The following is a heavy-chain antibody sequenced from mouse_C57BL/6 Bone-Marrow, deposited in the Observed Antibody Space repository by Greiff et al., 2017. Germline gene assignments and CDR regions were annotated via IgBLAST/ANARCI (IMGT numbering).Heavy chain of an antibody. CDR3: TTSSDDNLYFDY. CDR2: IDPGNGDT. J-gene: IGHJ2*01. Sequence: VQLQQSGAELVRPGASVKLSCTASGFTFKDYYMPWVKQRPEQGLEWIGWIDPGNGDTEYPSKFQGKATITADTSSNTAYLQLSSLTSEDTAVYYCTTSSDDNLYFDYWGQGTTLTVSS. V-gene: IGHV14-4*01. D-gene: IGHD1-3*01. CDR1: GFTFKDYY.